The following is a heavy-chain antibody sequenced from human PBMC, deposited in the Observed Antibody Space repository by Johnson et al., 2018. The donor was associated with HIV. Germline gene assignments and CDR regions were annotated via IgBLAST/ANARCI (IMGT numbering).Heavy chain of an antibody. D-gene: IGHD3-22*01. V-gene: IGHV3-11*04. J-gene: IGHJ3*02. Sequence: QVQLVESGGGLVKPGGSMRLSCAASGFTFSDFFMSWIRQAPGKGLEWVAYMSTSGSTKFYADSVKGRFTISRDNSKNTVYLQMNSLRTEDTAVYYCAKDVGNYWPDAFDIWGQGTLVTVSS. CDR2: MSTSGSTK. CDR1: GFTFSDFF. CDR3: AKDVGNYWPDAFDI.